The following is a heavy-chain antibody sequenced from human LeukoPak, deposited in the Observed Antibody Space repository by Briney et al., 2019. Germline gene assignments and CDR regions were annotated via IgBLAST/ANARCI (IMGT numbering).Heavy chain of an antibody. CDR2: ISYDGSNK. D-gene: IGHD1-1*01. J-gene: IGHJ4*02. CDR1: GFTFSSYA. CDR3: ARDIGNDDGFDY. Sequence: QPGGSLRLSCAASGFTFSSYAMHWVRQAPGKGLEWVAVISYDGSNKYYADSVKGRFTISRDNSKNTLYLQMNSLRAEDTAVYYCARDIGNDDGFDYWGQGTLVTVSS. V-gene: IGHV3-30-3*01.